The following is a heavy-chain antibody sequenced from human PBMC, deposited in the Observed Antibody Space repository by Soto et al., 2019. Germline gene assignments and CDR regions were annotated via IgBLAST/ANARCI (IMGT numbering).Heavy chain of an antibody. J-gene: IGHJ4*02. V-gene: IGHV3-7*03. CDR2: IKHDGIER. D-gene: IGHD2-2*01. Sequence: EVQLVESGGGLVQPGGSLRLSCAASGFTFSSYWMSWVRQAPGKGLAWVANIKHDGIERYYVDSVKGRFTISRDNDKNSLYMERKSLRAEDTAVYYCAGGGSSTRFMDYWGQGTLVTVSS. CDR1: GFTFSSYW. CDR3: AGGGSSTRFMDY.